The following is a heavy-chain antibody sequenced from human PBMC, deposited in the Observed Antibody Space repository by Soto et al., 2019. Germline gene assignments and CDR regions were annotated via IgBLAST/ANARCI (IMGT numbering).Heavy chain of an antibody. CDR1: GVTFSNAW. CDR2: IKSKTDGGTT. Sequence: EVQLVESGGGLVKPGGSLRLSCAASGVTFSNAWMNWVRQAPGKGLEWVGRIKSKTDGGTTDYAAPVKGRFTISRDDSKNTLELQMNSLETEDADVYYCAADRCLNGVIYLGWWWGQGTLVTVSS. J-gene: IGHJ4*02. V-gene: IGHV3-15*07. D-gene: IGHD2-8*01. CDR3: AADRCLNGVIYLGWW.